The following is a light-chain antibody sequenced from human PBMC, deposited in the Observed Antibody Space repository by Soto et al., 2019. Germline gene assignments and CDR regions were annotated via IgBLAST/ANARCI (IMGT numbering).Light chain of an antibody. CDR1: QSIDSW. V-gene: IGKV1-5*03. CDR2: KAS. CDR3: QQYNSYSSGT. Sequence: DIQMTQSPSTLSASVGDRVTITCRASQSIDSWLAWYQQKPGKAPNLLIYKASSLESGVPSRFSGSGSGTAFTLTISSLQPDDFATYYGQQYNSYSSGTFGQGTNVDIK. J-gene: IGKJ1*01.